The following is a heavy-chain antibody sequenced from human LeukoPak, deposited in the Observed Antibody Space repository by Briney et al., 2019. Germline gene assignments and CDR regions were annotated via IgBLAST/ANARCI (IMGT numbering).Heavy chain of an antibody. V-gene: IGHV1-8*01. D-gene: IGHD6-13*01. CDR1: GYTFTSYG. CDR2: MNPNSGNT. J-gene: IGHJ4*02. CDR3: ARGRRLAAAGTASSYYFDY. Sequence: GASVKVSCKASGYTFTSYGICWVRQATGQGLEWMGWMNPNSGNTGYAQKFQGRVTITRNTSISTAYMELSSLRSEDTAVYYCARGRRLAAAGTASSYYFDYWGQGTLVTVSS.